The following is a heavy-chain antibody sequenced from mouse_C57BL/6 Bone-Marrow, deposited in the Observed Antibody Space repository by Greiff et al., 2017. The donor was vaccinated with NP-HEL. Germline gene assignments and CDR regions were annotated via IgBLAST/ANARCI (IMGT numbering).Heavy chain of an antibody. J-gene: IGHJ2*01. V-gene: IGHV5-4*01. CDR1: GFTFSSYA. D-gene: IGHD4-1*01. Sequence: VQLKESGGGLVKPGGSLKLSCAASGFTFSSYAMSWVRQTPEKRLEWVATISDGGSYTYYPDNVKGRFTISRDNAKNNLYLQMSHLKSEDTAMYYCARAPLTGYYFDYWGQGTTLTVSS. CDR2: ISDGGSYT. CDR3: ARAPLTGYYFDY.